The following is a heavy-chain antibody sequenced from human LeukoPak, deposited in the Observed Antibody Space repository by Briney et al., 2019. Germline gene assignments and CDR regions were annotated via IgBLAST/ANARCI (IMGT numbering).Heavy chain of an antibody. J-gene: IGHJ4*02. D-gene: IGHD3-10*01. Sequence: PGGSLRLSCAASGFIFSSYAMSWVRQAPGKGLEWVSTISGSGGSTYYADSVKGRFTISRDNAKNSLYLQMNSLRAEDTAVYYCARGESLGCWGQGTLVTVS. CDR3: ARGESLGC. CDR1: GFIFSSYA. V-gene: IGHV3-23*01. CDR2: ISGSGGST.